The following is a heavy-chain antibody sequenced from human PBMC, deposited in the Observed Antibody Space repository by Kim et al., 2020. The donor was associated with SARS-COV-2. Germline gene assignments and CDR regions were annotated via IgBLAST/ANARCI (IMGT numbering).Heavy chain of an antibody. CDR3: AAVVAGTYY. D-gene: IGHD6-19*01. J-gene: IGHJ4*02. Sequence: GTANYAQKFQGRVTITADESTSTAYMELSSLRSEDTAVYYCAAVVAGTYYWGQGTLVTVSS. V-gene: IGHV1-69*01. CDR2: GTA.